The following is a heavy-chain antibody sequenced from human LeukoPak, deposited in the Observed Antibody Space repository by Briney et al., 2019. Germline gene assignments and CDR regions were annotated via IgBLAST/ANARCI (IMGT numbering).Heavy chain of an antibody. V-gene: IGHV4-59*12. Sequence: SETLSLTCTVSGGSISSYYWSWIRQPPGKGLEWIGYIYYSGSTNYNPSLKSRVTMSVDTSKSQFSLKLSSVTAADTAVYYCARTGPRQKWLRLPSNWFDPWGQGTLVTVSS. CDR2: IYYSGST. J-gene: IGHJ5*02. CDR3: ARTGPRQKWLRLPSNWFDP. D-gene: IGHD5-12*01. CDR1: GGSISSYY.